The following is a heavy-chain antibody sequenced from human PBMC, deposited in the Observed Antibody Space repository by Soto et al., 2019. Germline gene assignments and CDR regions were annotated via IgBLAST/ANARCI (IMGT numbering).Heavy chain of an antibody. CDR2: ISGSGIGT. CDR3: AKGVSYYFDGEDYFDY. CDR1: GFTFNNHA. J-gene: IGHJ4*02. D-gene: IGHD3-22*01. Sequence: EVQILESGGDWVQPGGSLRLTCAASGFTFNNHAMNWIRQAPGRGLEWFSAISGSGIGTYYADSLKGRFTISRDNSENNLYLQLNSLRAEDTAVYYCAKGVSYYFDGEDYFDYWGQGTLVTVSS. V-gene: IGHV3-23*01.